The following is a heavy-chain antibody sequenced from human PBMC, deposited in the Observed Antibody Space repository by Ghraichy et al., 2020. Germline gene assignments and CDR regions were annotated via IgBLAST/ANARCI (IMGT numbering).Heavy chain of an antibody. V-gene: IGHV3-9*01. Sequence: GGSLRLSCAASGFIFDDYAIYWVRQAPGKGLEWVSGISWNSGSISYADSVKGRFTISRDNAKNYLYLQMNILRAEDTALYYCAKDIGGRDWRNYYYSYGMDVWGQGTTVTVSS. J-gene: IGHJ6*02. CDR3: AKDIGGRDWRNYYYSYGMDV. D-gene: IGHD3-16*01. CDR2: ISWNSGSI. CDR1: GFIFDDYA.